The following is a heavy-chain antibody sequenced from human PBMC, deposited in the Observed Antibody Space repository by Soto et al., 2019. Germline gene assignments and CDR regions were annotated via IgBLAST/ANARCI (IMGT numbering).Heavy chain of an antibody. CDR2: ISYDGSNK. D-gene: IGHD6-19*01. V-gene: IGHV3-30*18. J-gene: IGHJ3*02. CDR1: GFTFSSYG. Sequence: GGSLRLSCAASGFTFSSYGMHWVRQAPGKGLEWVAVISYDGSNKYYADSVKGRFTISRDNSKNTLYLQMNSLRAEDTAVYYCAKGDDSGWYNPNAFDIWGQGTMVTVSS. CDR3: AKGDDSGWYNPNAFDI.